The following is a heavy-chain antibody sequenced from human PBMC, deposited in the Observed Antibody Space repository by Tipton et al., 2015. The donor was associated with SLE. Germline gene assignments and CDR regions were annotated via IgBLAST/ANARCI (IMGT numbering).Heavy chain of an antibody. J-gene: IGHJ6*04. CDR3: ATIPSYKYDGSGATDV. V-gene: IGHV3-11*04. Sequence: DSVKGRFTISRDNAKKSLYLQMNPLRAEDTAVYHCATIPSYKYDGSGATDVWGKGTTVTVSS. D-gene: IGHD3-22*01.